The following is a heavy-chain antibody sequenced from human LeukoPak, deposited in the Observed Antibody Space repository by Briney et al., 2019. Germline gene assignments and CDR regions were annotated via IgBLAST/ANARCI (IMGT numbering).Heavy chain of an antibody. Sequence: GGSLRLSCAASGFTFDDYAMHWVRQAPGKGLEWVSGVSWNSGTIGYADSVKGRFTISRDNAKNSLYLQMNSLRAEDMALYYCAKGDSGSYSTPDAFDIWGQGTMVTVSS. V-gene: IGHV3-9*03. J-gene: IGHJ3*02. D-gene: IGHD1-26*01. CDR1: GFTFDDYA. CDR3: AKGDSGSYSTPDAFDI. CDR2: VSWNSGTI.